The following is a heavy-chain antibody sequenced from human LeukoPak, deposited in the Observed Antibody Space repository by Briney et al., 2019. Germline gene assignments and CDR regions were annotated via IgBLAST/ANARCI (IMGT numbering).Heavy chain of an antibody. CDR1: GYTFNDYY. Sequence: ASVKVSCKASGYTFNDYYMHWVRQAPGQGLEWMGRINPDSGGTDYAQKVQGRVTMTRDTSITTAYMDLDRLRSDDTAVYYCARLGENGLLTGYFYPWGQGTMVTVSS. CDR2: INPDSGGT. V-gene: IGHV1-2*02. J-gene: IGHJ5*02. CDR3: ARLGENGLLTGYFYP. D-gene: IGHD3-9*01.